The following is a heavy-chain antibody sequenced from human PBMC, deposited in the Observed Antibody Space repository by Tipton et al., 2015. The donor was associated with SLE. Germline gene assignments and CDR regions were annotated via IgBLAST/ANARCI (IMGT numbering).Heavy chain of an antibody. CDR2: IYYSGRT. V-gene: IGHV4-59*12. Sequence: TLSLTCTVSGGSISSYYWGWIRQPPGKGLEWIGYIYYSGRTNYNPSPKSRVTISVDTSKNQFSLKLSSVTAADTAVYYCAREPEQSLFDYWGRGTLVTVSS. CDR1: GGSISSYY. J-gene: IGHJ4*02. D-gene: IGHD6-19*01. CDR3: AREPEQSLFDY.